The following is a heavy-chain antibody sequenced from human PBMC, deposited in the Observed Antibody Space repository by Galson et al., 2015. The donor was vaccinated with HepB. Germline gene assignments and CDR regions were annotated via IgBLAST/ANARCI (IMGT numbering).Heavy chain of an antibody. D-gene: IGHD2-15*01. CDR1: GFTFSSYG. CDR3: AKTYCSGGSCYNAFDI. Sequence: SLRLSCAASGFTFSSYGMHWVRQAPGKGLEWVAVISYDGSNKYYADSVKGRFTISRDNSKNTLHLQMNSLRAEDTAVYYCAKTYCSGGSCYNAFDIWGQGTMVTVSS. J-gene: IGHJ3*02. V-gene: IGHV3-30*18. CDR2: ISYDGSNK.